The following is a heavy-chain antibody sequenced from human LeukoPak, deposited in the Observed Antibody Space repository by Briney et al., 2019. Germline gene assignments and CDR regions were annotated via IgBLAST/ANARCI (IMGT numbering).Heavy chain of an antibody. Sequence: GASVNVSCKTSGYTFTSYAIHWVRQAPGQTLEWMGWINAGDANIKYSREFQGRVTITRDTSASTAYMELNSLRSEDMAVYYCARSTPGSYTDYWGQGTLVTVSS. CDR2: INAGDANI. CDR3: ARSTPGSYTDY. J-gene: IGHJ4*02. V-gene: IGHV1-3*03. D-gene: IGHD1-26*01. CDR1: GYTFTSYA.